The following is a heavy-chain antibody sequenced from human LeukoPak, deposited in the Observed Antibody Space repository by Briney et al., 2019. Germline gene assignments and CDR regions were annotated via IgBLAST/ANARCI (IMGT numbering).Heavy chain of an antibody. CDR1: GYTFTSYG. V-gene: IGHV1-46*01. J-gene: IGHJ6*02. CDR2: INPSGGST. CDR3: ARDQHVPEGYYYYGMDV. D-gene: IGHD3-16*01. Sequence: ASVKVSCKASGYTFTSYGISWVRQAPGQGLEWTGIINPSGGSTSYAQKFQGRVTMTRDTSTSTVYMELSSLRSEDTAVYYCARDQHVPEGYYYYGMDVWGQGTTVTVSS.